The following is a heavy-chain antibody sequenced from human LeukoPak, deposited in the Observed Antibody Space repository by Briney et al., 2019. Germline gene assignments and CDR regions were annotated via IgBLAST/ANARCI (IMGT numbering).Heavy chain of an antibody. D-gene: IGHD3-16*01. CDR2: IWYDGSNE. Sequence: GGSLRLSCAASGFTFSSYGMHWVRQAPGKGLEWVAVIWYDGSNEYYADSVKGRFTISGDNSKNTLYLQMNSLRAEDTAVYYCAKALGGNYYYYMDVWGKGTTVTVSS. CDR3: AKALGGNYYYYMDV. CDR1: GFTFSSYG. V-gene: IGHV3-33*06. J-gene: IGHJ6*03.